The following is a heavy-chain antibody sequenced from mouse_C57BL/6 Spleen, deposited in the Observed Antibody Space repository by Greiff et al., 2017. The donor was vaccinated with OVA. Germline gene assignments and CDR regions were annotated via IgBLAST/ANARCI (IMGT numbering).Heavy chain of an antibody. V-gene: IGHV1-52*01. CDR2: IDPSDSET. CDR3: ARDYGSGDFDY. Sequence: QVQLKQPGAELVRPGSSVKLSCKASGYTFTSYWIHWVKQRPIQGLEWIGNIDPSDSETHYNQKFKDKATLTVDKSSSTAYMQLSSLTSEDSAVYYCARDYGSGDFDYWGQGTTLTVSS. J-gene: IGHJ2*01. CDR1: GYTFTSYW. D-gene: IGHD1-1*01.